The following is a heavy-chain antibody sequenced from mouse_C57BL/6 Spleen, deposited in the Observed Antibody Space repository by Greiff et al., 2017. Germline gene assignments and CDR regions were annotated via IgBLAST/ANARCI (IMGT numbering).Heavy chain of an antibody. CDR1: GFTFSDFY. D-gene: IGHD4-1*01. CDR2: SRNKANDYTT. V-gene: IGHV7-1*01. Sequence: EVKLMESGGGLVQSGRSLRLSCATSGFTFSDFYMEWVRQAPGKGLEWIAASRNKANDYTTEYSASVKGRFIVSRDTSQSILYLQMNALRAEDTAIYYCARDAGDWDGWYIDVWGTGTTVTVSS. J-gene: IGHJ1*03. CDR3: ARDAGDWDGWYIDV.